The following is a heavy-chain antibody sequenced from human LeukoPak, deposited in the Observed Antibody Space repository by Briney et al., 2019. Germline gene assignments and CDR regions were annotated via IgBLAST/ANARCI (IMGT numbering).Heavy chain of an antibody. CDR2: IYYSGST. V-gene: IGHV4-59*08. D-gene: IGHD6-6*01. CDR3: ARLSSSSGRYYYYGMDV. Sequence: SETLSLTCTVSGGSISSYYWSWIRQPPGKGLEWIGYIYYSGSTNYNPSLKSRVTISVDTSKNQFSLKLSSVTVADTAVYYCARLSSSSGRYYYYGMDVWGQGTTVTVSS. J-gene: IGHJ6*02. CDR1: GGSISSYY.